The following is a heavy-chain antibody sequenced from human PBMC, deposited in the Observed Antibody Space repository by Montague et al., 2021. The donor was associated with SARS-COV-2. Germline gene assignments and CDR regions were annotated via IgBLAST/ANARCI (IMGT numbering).Heavy chain of an antibody. CDR1: GGSISSYY. J-gene: IGHJ4*02. Sequence: SETLSLTCTVSGGSISSYYWSWIRQPPGKGLEWIGYIYYSGSTNYNPSLKSRGTISVDTSKNQFSLKLSSVTAAGTAVYYCASQVPDFWSGIDYWGQGTLVTVSS. CDR2: IYYSGST. D-gene: IGHD3-3*01. V-gene: IGHV4-59*01. CDR3: ASQVPDFWSGIDY.